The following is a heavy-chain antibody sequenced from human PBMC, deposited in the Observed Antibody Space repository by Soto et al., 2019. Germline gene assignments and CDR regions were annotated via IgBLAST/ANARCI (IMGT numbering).Heavy chain of an antibody. D-gene: IGHD6-13*01. CDR1: GGSINSSNW. J-gene: IGHJ4*02. V-gene: IGHV4-4*02. Sequence: PSETLSLTCTVSGGSINSSNWCNWVRQPPGKGLEWIGEIYHSGSTNYYPSLKSRATISVDKSKNQFSLKLNSVTAADTAVYYCARGWGIAAAGSDYWGQGTLVTVSS. CDR2: IYHSGST. CDR3: ARGWGIAAAGSDY.